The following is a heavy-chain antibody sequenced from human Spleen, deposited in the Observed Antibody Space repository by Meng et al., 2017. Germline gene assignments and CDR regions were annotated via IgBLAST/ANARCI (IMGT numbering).Heavy chain of an antibody. Sequence: GESLKISCAASGFSVSHNYMSWVRQAPGKGLEWVSVIYSGGDTYYANSVKGRFTISRDNAQKSLYLQMNSLRAEETAVYYCARGPEWDLPNFYFDYWGQGTLVTVSS. D-gene: IGHD1-26*01. J-gene: IGHJ4*02. CDR3: ARGPEWDLPNFYFDY. CDR1: GFSVSHNY. CDR2: IYSGGDT. V-gene: IGHV3-53*01.